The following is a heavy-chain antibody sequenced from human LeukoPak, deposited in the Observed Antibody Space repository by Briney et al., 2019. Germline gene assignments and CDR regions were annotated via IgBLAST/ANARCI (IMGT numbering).Heavy chain of an antibody. CDR2: MNPNSGNT. J-gene: IGHJ4*02. CDR3: ARRYYDSSGYYEAHDY. D-gene: IGHD3-22*01. V-gene: IGHV1-8*02. CDR1: GYTFTSYD. Sequence: ASVKVSCKASGYTFTSYDINWVRQATGQGLEWMGWMNPNSGNTGYAQNFQGRVTVTTDTSTSTAYMELWSLRSDDTALYFCARRYYDSSGYYEAHDYWGQGTLVTVSS.